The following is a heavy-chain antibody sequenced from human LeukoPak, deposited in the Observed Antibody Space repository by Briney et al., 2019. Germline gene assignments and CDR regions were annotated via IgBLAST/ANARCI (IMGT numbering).Heavy chain of an antibody. J-gene: IGHJ5*02. D-gene: IGHD6-13*01. V-gene: IGHV1-46*01. CDR1: GYTFTSYY. CDR2: INPSGGST. Sequence: ASVTVSCTASGYTFTSYYMHWVRQAPGQGLEWMGIINPSGGSTSYAQKFQGRVTMTRDTSTSTVYMEMSSLRSEDTAVYYCARARPPTSDRSSWRCGWFDHWGQGTLVTVSS. CDR3: ARARPPTSDRSSWRCGWFDH.